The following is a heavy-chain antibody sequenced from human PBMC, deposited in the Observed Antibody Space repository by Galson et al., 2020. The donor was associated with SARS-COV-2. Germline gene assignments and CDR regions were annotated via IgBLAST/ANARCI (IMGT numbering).Heavy chain of an antibody. CDR3: ARDAAWAMFAMDV. J-gene: IGHJ6*02. D-gene: IGHD3-10*02. CDR1: GFTFNSYS. Sequence: GESLKISCAASGFTFNSYSINWVRQAPGKGLEWVSSISSSSTYIYYADSVKGRFTISRDNARNSLDLDMNSLRVEDTAVYYCARDAAWAMFAMDVWGQGTTVTVSS. V-gene: IGHV3-21*01. CDR2: ISSSSTYI.